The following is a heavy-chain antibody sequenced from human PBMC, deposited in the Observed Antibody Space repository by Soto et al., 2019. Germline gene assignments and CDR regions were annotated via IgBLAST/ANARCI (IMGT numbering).Heavy chain of an antibody. CDR1: GFTFSSYA. Sequence: GGSLRLSCAASGFTFSSYAMSWVRQAPGKGLEWVSAISGSGGSTYYADSVKGRFTISRDNSKNTLYLQMNSLRAEDTAVYYCATYPPIVVVVAASVDYWGQGTLVTVSS. J-gene: IGHJ4*02. V-gene: IGHV3-23*01. CDR2: ISGSGGST. CDR3: ATYPPIVVVVAASVDY. D-gene: IGHD2-15*01.